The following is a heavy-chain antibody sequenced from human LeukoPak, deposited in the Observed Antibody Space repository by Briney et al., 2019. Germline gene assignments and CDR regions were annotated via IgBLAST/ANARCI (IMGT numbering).Heavy chain of an antibody. CDR2: IYPGVNF. CDR1: GDSVTKHY. J-gene: IGHJ5*02. CDR3: ARSTGQGDFRGPAQWWFDP. Sequence: SETLSLTCSVSGDSVTKHYWSWIRQSAAKGLECIGRIYPGVNFDSNPSLKSRVTMSLDTSKNQLSLKMYSVTAADTAVYFCARSTGQGDFRGPAQWWFDPWGQGTLVTVSS. V-gene: IGHV4-4*07. D-gene: IGHD3-10*01.